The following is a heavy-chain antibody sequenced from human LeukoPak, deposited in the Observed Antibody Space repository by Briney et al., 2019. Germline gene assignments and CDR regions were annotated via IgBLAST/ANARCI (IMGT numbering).Heavy chain of an antibody. J-gene: IGHJ6*02. CDR2: IRGDGSQL. CDR3: AKDRNIAPSYYYGMDV. V-gene: IGHV3-7*01. Sequence: GGSLRLSCVASGFSIRPFWMTWVRQAPGKGLEWVANIRGDGSQLYYVDSVKGRFTISRDNAKNSLYLQMSNLRAEDTSVYYCAKDRNIAPSYYYGMDVWGQGTTVTVSS. CDR1: GFSIRPFW. D-gene: IGHD6-13*01.